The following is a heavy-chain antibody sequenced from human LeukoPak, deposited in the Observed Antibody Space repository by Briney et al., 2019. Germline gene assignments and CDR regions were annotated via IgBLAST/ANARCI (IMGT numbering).Heavy chain of an antibody. D-gene: IGHD3-22*01. CDR3: AKDPTYYYDSSGYSALD. Sequence: QPGGSLRLSCAASGCTFSSYAMSWGRQAPGKGLEWVSAISGSGGSTYYADSVKGRFTISRDNSKNTLYLQMNSLSAEDTAVYYCAKDPTYYYDSSGYSALDWGQGTLVTVSS. CDR1: GCTFSSYA. J-gene: IGHJ4*02. CDR2: ISGSGGST. V-gene: IGHV3-23*01.